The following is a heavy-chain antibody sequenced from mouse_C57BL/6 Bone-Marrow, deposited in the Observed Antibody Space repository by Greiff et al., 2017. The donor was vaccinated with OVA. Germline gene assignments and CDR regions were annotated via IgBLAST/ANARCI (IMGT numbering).Heavy chain of an antibody. J-gene: IGHJ1*03. D-gene: IGHD1-1*01. CDR3: AEFITTVVGYFDV. CDR1: GYTFTCYG. CDR2: IYPRSGNT. Sequence: QVQLKESGAELARPGASVKLSCKASGYTFTCYGISWVKQRTGQGLEWIGEIYPRSGNTYYNEKFKGKATLTADKSSSTAYMELRSLTSEDSAVYFCAEFITTVVGYFDVWGTGTTVTVSS. V-gene: IGHV1-81*01.